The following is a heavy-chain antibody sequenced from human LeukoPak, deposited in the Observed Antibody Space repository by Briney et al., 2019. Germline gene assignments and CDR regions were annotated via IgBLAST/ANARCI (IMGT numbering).Heavy chain of an antibody. V-gene: IGHV4-4*02. CDR3: ATRWVLTGEPY. D-gene: IGHD7-27*01. CDR2: IHHSGGT. Sequence: SETLSLTCAVSGGSISSTEWYTWVRQPPGQGLEWIGEIHHSGGTNYNVSLKSRVTISLDKSKNQFSLDLTSMTAADTAVYYCATRWVLTGEPYWGQGTLVTVSS. J-gene: IGHJ4*02. CDR1: GGSISSTEW.